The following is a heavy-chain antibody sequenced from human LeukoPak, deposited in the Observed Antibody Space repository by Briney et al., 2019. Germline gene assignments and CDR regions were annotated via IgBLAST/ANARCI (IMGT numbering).Heavy chain of an antibody. Sequence: SETLSLTCTVSGVSISGHYWSWVRQPPGKGLEWIGCIFTSGGTNYNPSLESRVTISVDTSKYQVSLKLSSVTAAATAVYYCARCGSRAAYSVRYGVHFYFEYWGQGTLVTVSS. CDR1: GVSISGHY. CDR3: ARCGSRAAYSVRYGVHFYFEY. V-gene: IGHV4-4*08. D-gene: IGHD1-26*01. J-gene: IGHJ4*02. CDR2: IFTSGGT.